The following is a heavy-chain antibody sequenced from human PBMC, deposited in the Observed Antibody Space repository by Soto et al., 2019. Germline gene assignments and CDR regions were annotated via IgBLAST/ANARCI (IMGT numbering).Heavy chain of an antibody. CDR1: GGSFSGYY. V-gene: IGHV4-34*01. CDR3: ARDYHLSRHYYYYGMDV. J-gene: IGHJ6*02. CDR2: INHSGST. D-gene: IGHD1-26*01. Sequence: QVQLQQWGAGLLKPSETLSLTCAVYGGSFSGYYWSWIRQPPGKGLEWIGEINHSGSTNYNPSLKSRVTISVDTSKNQCSLKLSSVTAADTAVYYCARDYHLSRHYYYYGMDVWGQGTTVTVSS.